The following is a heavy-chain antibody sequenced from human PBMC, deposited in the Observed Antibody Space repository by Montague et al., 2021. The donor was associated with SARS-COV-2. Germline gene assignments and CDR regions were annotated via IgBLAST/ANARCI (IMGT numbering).Heavy chain of an antibody. CDR1: GTSFSGYY. V-gene: IGHV4-34*01. Sequence: SETLSLTCAVHGTSFSGYYWNWTRQPPGKGLEWIGEINHGGSTKYSPSLKSRLTISADTSKNQFSLKLTSVAAADTAVYYCARLRDGVVPSPILGVGPYYSYYCMDVWGRGTTVTVSS. D-gene: IGHD3-10*01. J-gene: IGHJ6*03. CDR2: INHGGST. CDR3: ARLRDGVVPSPILGVGPYYSYYCMDV.